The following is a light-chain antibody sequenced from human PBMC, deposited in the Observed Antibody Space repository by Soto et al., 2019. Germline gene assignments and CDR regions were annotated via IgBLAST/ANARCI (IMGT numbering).Light chain of an antibody. CDR2: GSN. V-gene: IGLV1-40*01. Sequence: QSVLTQPPSVSGAPGQRVSISCTGSSTNIGAGYGVHWYQQRPGTAPKLLIYGSNERPLGVPDRFSGSKSGTSASLAISRLQSEDEAHYYCAVWDDGLDAWMFGGGTKLTVL. J-gene: IGLJ3*02. CDR1: STNIGAGYG. CDR3: AVWDDGLDAWM.